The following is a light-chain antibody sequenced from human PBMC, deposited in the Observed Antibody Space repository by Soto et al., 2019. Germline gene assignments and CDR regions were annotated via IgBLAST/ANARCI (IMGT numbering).Light chain of an antibody. V-gene: IGLV2-14*03. J-gene: IGLJ1*01. Sequence: QSVLTQPASVSGSPGQSITISCTGTSSDVGGYNSVSWYQHHPGKATKLMIFDVSNRPSGVSSRFSGSKSGNTASLTISGLQAEDEADYYCSSYTTSSTPHYVFGPGTKVTV. CDR2: DVS. CDR3: SSYTTSSTPHYV. CDR1: SSDVGGYNS.